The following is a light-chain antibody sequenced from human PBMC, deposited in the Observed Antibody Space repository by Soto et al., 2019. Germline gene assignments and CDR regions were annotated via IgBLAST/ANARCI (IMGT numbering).Light chain of an antibody. CDR1: GSDIGAYNF. CDR3: YSYAGRNIWV. V-gene: IGLV2-8*01. Sequence: QSALAQPPSASGSPGQSAPISCTGSGSDIGAYNFVSWYQQHPGKAPKLMIFGVTERPSGVPDRFSGSKSGNTASLTVSGLQADDEAVYYCYSYAGRNIWVFGGGTKLTVL. J-gene: IGLJ3*02. CDR2: GVT.